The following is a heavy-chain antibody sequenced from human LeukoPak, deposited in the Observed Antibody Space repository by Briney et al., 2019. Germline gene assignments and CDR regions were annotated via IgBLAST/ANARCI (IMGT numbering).Heavy chain of an antibody. CDR1: GYTFTSYG. CDR2: IIPIFGTA. V-gene: IGHV1-69*05. J-gene: IGHJ4*02. CDR3: AREYTGGFFDY. Sequence: SVKVSCKASGYTFTSYGISWVRQAPGQGLEWMGGIIPIFGTANYAQKFQGRVTITTDESTSTAYMELSSLRSEDTAVYYCAREYTGGFFDYWGQGTLVTVSS. D-gene: IGHD2-2*02.